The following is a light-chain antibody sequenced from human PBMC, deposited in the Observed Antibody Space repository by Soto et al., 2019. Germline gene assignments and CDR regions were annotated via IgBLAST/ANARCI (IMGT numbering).Light chain of an antibody. V-gene: IGKV3-20*01. CDR2: EAS. J-gene: IGKJ1*01. CDR1: QSVSDNY. Sequence: EIVLTQSPGTLSVSPGERATLSCRASQSVSDNYLAWYQQRPGQAPRLLMYEASTRASGIPDRFSGSWSGTDFTLTISRLEPEDFAVYYCQHYGGSPRTFGQGTKVEAK. CDR3: QHYGGSPRT.